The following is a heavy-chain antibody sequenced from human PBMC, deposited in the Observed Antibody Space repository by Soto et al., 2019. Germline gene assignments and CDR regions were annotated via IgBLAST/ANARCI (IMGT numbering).Heavy chain of an antibody. CDR2: IYYDGGNK. V-gene: IGHV3-33*01. CDR1: GFTFSNFG. Sequence: QVQLVESGGGVVQPGKSLRLSCVASGFTFSNFGMHWVRQAPGKGLEWVALIYYDGGNKYYADSVKGRFTISRDNSENTLHLQMNSVRAEDTAMYYCASPSYGAPFYDGMDVWGQGTTVTVSS. CDR3: ASPSYGAPFYDGMDV. D-gene: IGHD3-10*01. J-gene: IGHJ6*02.